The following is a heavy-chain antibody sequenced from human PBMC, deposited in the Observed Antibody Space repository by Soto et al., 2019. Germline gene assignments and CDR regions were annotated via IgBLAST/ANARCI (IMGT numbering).Heavy chain of an antibody. CDR2: ISGSGGST. Sequence: GSLRLSCAASGFTFSSSAMSWVRRAPGKGLEWVSAISGSGGSTYYADSVKGRFTISRDNSKNTLYLQMNSLRAEDTAVYYCAKVFRPFLEWLFFDYWGQGTLVTVSS. CDR3: AKVFRPFLEWLFFDY. D-gene: IGHD3-3*01. CDR1: GFTFSSSA. V-gene: IGHV3-23*01. J-gene: IGHJ4*02.